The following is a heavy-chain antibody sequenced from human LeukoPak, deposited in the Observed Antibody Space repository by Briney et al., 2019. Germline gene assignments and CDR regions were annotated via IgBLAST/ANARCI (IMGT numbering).Heavy chain of an antibody. V-gene: IGHV3-48*01. D-gene: IGHD3-10*01. CDR2: ISSSSGTI. J-gene: IGHJ4*02. Sequence: GGSLRLSCAASGFTLSSYSMNWVRQAPGKRLEWVSFISSSSGTIYYADSVKGRFTISRDNAKNSLYLQMNSLRAEDTAVYYCARDPYGSGSYYYDYWGQGTLVTVSS. CDR1: GFTLSSYS. CDR3: ARDPYGSGSYYYDY.